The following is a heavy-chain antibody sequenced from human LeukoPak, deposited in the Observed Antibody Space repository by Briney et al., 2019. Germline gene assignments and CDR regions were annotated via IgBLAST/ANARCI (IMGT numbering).Heavy chain of an antibody. V-gene: IGHV3-43D*03. CDR2: ISWDGGST. J-gene: IGHJ3*02. D-gene: IGHD4-11*01. Sequence: GGSLRLSCAASGFTFDDYAMHWVRQAPGKGLEWVSLISWDGGSTYYADSVKGRFTISRDNSKNSLYLQMNSLRAEDTALYYCAIPFASTVTYDAFDIRGQGTMVTVSS. CDR3: AIPFASTVTYDAFDI. CDR1: GFTFDDYA.